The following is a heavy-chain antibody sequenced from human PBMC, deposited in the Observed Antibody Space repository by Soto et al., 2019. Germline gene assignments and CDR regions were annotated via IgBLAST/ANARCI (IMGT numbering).Heavy chain of an antibody. Sequence: SETXSXXXTVSGGXXXXXXXXXXXQPPGKGLEWIGYIYYSGSTNYNPSLKSRVTISVDTSKNQFSLKLSSVTAADTAVYYCARGAGRNFFGSDYWGQGTLVTVSS. CDR1: GGXXXXXX. J-gene: IGHJ4*02. CDR2: IYYSGST. CDR3: ARGAGRNFFGSDY. V-gene: IGHV4-59*01. D-gene: IGHD3-10*01.